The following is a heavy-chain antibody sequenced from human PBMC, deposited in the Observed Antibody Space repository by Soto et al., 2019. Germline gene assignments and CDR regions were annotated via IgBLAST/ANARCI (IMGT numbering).Heavy chain of an antibody. J-gene: IGHJ4*02. Sequence: QVQLQESGPGLVRPSGTLSLTCAVSGASISSSGNWWSWVRQPPGKGLEWIGEIYHSGSTNYNPSLESRVTMSVAKSKTQFSLTLSSVTAADTAVYYCARMVGATLVDFWGQGTLVTVSS. D-gene: IGHD1-26*01. V-gene: IGHV4-4*02. CDR1: GASISSSGNW. CDR3: ARMVGATLVDF. CDR2: IYHSGST.